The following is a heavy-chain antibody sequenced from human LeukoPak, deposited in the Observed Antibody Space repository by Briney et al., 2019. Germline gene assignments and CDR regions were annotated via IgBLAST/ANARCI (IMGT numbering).Heavy chain of an antibody. CDR3: ARGGSYYVEDRSKPDY. CDR1: GFTFSSYG. D-gene: IGHD1-26*01. CDR2: ISYDGSNK. Sequence: EGSLRLSCAASGFTFSSYGMHWVRQAPGKGLEWVAVISYDGSNKYYVDSVKGRFTISRDNSKNTLYLQMNSLRGEDTAVYHCARGGSYYVEDRSKPDYWGQGTLVTVSS. J-gene: IGHJ4*02. V-gene: IGHV3-30*03.